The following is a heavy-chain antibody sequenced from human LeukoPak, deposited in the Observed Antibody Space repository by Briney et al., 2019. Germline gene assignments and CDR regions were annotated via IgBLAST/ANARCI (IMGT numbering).Heavy chain of an antibody. CDR3: ATAGPISGRHNYFDS. J-gene: IGHJ4*02. Sequence: SETLSLTCTVSGGSVSSGSYYWSWIRQPPGKGLEWIGFMSNSGHTDSKSRVTISLDTSKSQFSLKLTSVTPADTAVYYCATAGPISGRHNYFDSWGQGTLVTVSS. CDR1: GGSVSSGSYY. V-gene: IGHV4-61*01. D-gene: IGHD3-10*01. CDR2: MSNSGHT.